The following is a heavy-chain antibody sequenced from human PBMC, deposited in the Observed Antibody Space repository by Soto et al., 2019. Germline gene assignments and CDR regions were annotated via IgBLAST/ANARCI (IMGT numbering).Heavy chain of an antibody. CDR2: IYPSGGST. CDR1: GYTFTNYY. CDR3: ARDFSGPMDY. D-gene: IGHD3-10*01. J-gene: IGHJ4*02. Sequence: ASVKVSCKAYGYTFTNYYMHWVRQAPGQGLEWMGIIYPSGGSTRNAQKFQGRVTMTRDTSTSTVYMELSSLRSEDTAVYYCARDFSGPMDYWGRGTLVTVSS. V-gene: IGHV1-46*01.